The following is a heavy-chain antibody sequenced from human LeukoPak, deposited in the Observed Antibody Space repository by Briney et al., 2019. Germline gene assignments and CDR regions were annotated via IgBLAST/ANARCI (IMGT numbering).Heavy chain of an antibody. CDR3: ARRVYRGFGDSSGYYGPYFDY. D-gene: IGHD3-22*01. Sequence: SETLSLTCTVSGGSISSSGYSWGWIRQPPGKGLEWIGSIYYGGSTYYYPPLKSRVTMSVDTSKNQFSLKLSSVTAADTAVYYCARRVYRGFGDSSGYYGPYFDYWGQGTLVIVSS. CDR2: IYYGGST. J-gene: IGHJ4*02. V-gene: IGHV4-39*01. CDR1: GGSISSSGYS.